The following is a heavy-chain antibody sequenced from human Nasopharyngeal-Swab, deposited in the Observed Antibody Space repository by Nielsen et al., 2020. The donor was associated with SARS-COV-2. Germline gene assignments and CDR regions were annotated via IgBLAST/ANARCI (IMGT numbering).Heavy chain of an antibody. Sequence: GESLKISCAASGFTFSSYSMNWVRQAPGKGPEWVSSISSSSSYIYYADSVKGRFTISRDNAKNSLYLQMNSLRAEDTAVYYCARLSKQWLVRPYRYFDLWGRGTLVTVSS. CDR2: ISSSSSYI. D-gene: IGHD6-19*01. CDR1: GFTFSSYS. V-gene: IGHV3-21*01. J-gene: IGHJ2*01. CDR3: ARLSKQWLVRPYRYFDL.